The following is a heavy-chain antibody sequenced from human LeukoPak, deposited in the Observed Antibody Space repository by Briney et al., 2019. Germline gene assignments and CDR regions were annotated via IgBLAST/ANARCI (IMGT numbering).Heavy chain of an antibody. Sequence: ASVRVSCKVSGYTLTELSMHWVRQAPGKGLEWMGGFDPEDGETIYAQKFQGRVTMTEDTSTDTAYMELSSLRSEDTAVYYCATVLSGYDVHYYYGMDVWGQGTTVTVSS. CDR1: GYTLTELS. CDR2: FDPEDGET. D-gene: IGHD5-12*01. J-gene: IGHJ6*02. V-gene: IGHV1-24*01. CDR3: ATVLSGYDVHYYYGMDV.